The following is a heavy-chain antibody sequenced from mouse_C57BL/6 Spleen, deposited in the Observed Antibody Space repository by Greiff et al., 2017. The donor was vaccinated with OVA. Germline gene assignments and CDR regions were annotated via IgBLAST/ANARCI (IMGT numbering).Heavy chain of an antibody. J-gene: IGHJ1*03. V-gene: IGHV1-64*01. D-gene: IGHD2-3*01. CDR3: ARADGYYGWYFDV. CDR1: GYTFTSYW. CDR2: IHPNSGST. Sequence: QVQLQQPGAELVKPGASVKLSCKASGYTFTSYWMHWVKQRPGQGLEWIGMIHPNSGSTNYNEKFKSKATLTVDKSSSTAYMQLSSLTSEDSAVYYCARADGYYGWYFDVWGTGTTVTVSS.